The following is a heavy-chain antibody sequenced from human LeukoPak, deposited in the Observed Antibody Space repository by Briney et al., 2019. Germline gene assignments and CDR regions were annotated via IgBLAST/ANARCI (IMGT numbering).Heavy chain of an antibody. CDR1: GFTFSSYG. V-gene: IGHV3-30*18. CDR2: ISYDGSNK. CDR3: ANCLREMATIAPADY. D-gene: IGHD5-24*01. Sequence: GGSLRLSCAASGFTFSSYGMRWGREAPGKGLEGVAVISYDGSNKYYAGSVKGRFTISRDNSKNTLYLQMNSLRAEDTAVYYCANCLREMATIAPADYWGQGTLVTVSS. J-gene: IGHJ4*02.